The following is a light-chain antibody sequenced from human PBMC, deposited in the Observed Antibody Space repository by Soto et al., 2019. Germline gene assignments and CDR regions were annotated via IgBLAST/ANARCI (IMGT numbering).Light chain of an antibody. V-gene: IGKV3-11*01. CDR3: QQRTTWPPLFA. CDR2: DAS. J-gene: IGKJ3*01. CDR1: QNIGNF. Sequence: EIVLTQSPSNMSLSPGERATLSCRASQNIGNFLAWYQHKPGQAPRLLIYDASKRATGIPARFSGSGSGTDFTLTISSIEPADFAVYNCQQRTTWPPLFAFGPGTRVDIK.